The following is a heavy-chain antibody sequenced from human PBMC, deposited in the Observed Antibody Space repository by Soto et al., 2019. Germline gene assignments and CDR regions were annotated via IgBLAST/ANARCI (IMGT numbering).Heavy chain of an antibody. Sequence: QVQLVESGGGVVQPGTSLRLSWVASGFTFDSHGMHWVRQAPGKGLERVAIIWGDASKTYYADSAKGRFTISRDNSTNTAYLELTRVRADDTAVYYCATGDGTFDYWGQGALVTVSS. CDR2: IWGDASKT. J-gene: IGHJ4*02. CDR3: ATGDGTFDY. V-gene: IGHV3-33*01. CDR1: GFTFDSHG.